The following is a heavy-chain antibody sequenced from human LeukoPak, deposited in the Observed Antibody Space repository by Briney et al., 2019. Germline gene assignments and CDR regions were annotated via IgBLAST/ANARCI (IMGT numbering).Heavy chain of an antibody. CDR3: ARGVPEYYDFWSGYFYYFDY. V-gene: IGHV4-59*01. CDR2: IYYSGST. Sequence: SETLSLTCTVSGGSISSYYWSWIRQPPGKGLEWIGYIYYSGSTNYNPSLKRRVTISVDTSKNQFSLKLTSVTAADTAVYYCARGVPEYYDFWSGYFYYFDYWGQETLVTVSS. J-gene: IGHJ4*02. CDR1: GGSISSYY. D-gene: IGHD3-3*01.